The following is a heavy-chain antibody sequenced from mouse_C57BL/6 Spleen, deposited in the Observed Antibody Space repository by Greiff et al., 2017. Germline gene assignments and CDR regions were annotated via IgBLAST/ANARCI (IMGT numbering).Heavy chain of an antibody. V-gene: IGHV1-7*01. D-gene: IGHD1-1*01. CDR2: INPSSGYT. CDR1: GYTFTSYW. J-gene: IGHJ2*01. CDR3: ANYYGGSYVYFDY. Sequence: VQLQQSGAELAKPGASVKLSCKASGYTFTSYWMHWVKQRPGQGLEWIGYINPSSGYTKYNQKFKDKATLTADKSSSTAYMQLSSLTYEDSAVYYCANYYGGSYVYFDYWGQGTTLTVSS.